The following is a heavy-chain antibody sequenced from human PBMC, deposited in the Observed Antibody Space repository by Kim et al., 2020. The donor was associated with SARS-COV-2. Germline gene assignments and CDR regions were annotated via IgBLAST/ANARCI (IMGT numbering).Heavy chain of an antibody. Sequence: SETLSLTCTVSGGSISSSSYYWGWIRQPPGKGLEWIGSIYYSGSTYYNPSLKSRVTISVDTSKNQFSLKLSSVTAADTAVYYCASQDIVVVPTGVGAWGQGTLVTVSS. CDR1: GGSISSSSYY. D-gene: IGHD2-2*01. J-gene: IGHJ5*02. V-gene: IGHV4-39*01. CDR3: ASQDIVVVPTGVGA. CDR2: IYYSGST.